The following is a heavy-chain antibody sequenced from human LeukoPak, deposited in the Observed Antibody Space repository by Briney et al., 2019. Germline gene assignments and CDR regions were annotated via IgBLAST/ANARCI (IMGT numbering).Heavy chain of an antibody. J-gene: IGHJ4*02. V-gene: IGHV3-7*01. D-gene: IGHD3-3*01. CDR1: GFRFSYFW. CDR3: ARDEVGGYYFE. Sequence: GGSLRLSCEASGFRFSYFWMSWVRQAPGKGLEWVANINEDGSQKYYVDSVKGRFTISRDNTKKLVFLQINSLRVEDTAVYYCARDEVGGYYFEWGQGNLVNVSS. CDR2: INEDGSQK.